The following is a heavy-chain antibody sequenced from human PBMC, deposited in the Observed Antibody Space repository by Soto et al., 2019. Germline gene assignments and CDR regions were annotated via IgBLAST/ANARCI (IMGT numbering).Heavy chain of an antibody. J-gene: IGHJ4*02. CDR3: VRVVAIPGYPDN. CDR2: IVPIVDTS. Sequence: GASVKVSCKTSGGTFSSYAISWVRHAPGQGLEWMGGIVPIVDTSTYAQKFQGRVTITADESTSTAYMELSSLRSDDTAIYYCVRVVAIPGYPDNWGQGTLVTVAS. V-gene: IGHV1-69*13. D-gene: IGHD5-12*01. CDR1: GGTFSSYA.